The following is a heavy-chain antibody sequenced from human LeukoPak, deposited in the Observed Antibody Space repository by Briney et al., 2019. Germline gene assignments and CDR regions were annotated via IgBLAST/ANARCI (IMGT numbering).Heavy chain of an antibody. CDR3: PSSIGYSGYEADY. Sequence: PSGTLSLTCAVSGGSISSSNWWSWVRQPPGKGLEWIGEIYHSGSTNYNPSLKSRVTISVDKSKNQFSLKLSSVTAADTAVYYCPSSIGYSGYEADYCGQGTLVTVSS. CDR2: IYHSGST. CDR1: GGSISSSNW. V-gene: IGHV4-4*02. D-gene: IGHD5-12*01. J-gene: IGHJ4*02.